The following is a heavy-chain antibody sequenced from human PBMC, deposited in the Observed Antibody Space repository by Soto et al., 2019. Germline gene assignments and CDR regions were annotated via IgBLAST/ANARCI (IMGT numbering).Heavy chain of an antibody. CDR2: INHSGST. CDR3: ARVGRYGDYWLRDYYYYYMDV. Sequence: SETLSLTCAVYGGSFSGYYWSWIRQPPGKGLEWIGEINHSGSTNYNPSLKSRVTISVDTSKNQFSLKLSSVTAADTAVYYCARVGRYGDYWLRDYYYYYMDVWGKGTTVTVSS. V-gene: IGHV4-34*01. CDR1: GGSFSGYY. J-gene: IGHJ6*03. D-gene: IGHD4-17*01.